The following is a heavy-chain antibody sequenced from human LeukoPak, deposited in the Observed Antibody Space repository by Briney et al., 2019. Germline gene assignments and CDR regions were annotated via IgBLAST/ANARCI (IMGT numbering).Heavy chain of an antibody. CDR3: ARGSFAAARSTPNWFYP. V-gene: IGHV4-59*01. Sequence: SETLSLTCTVSGGSISSYYWSWIWQPPGKGLEWIGYIYYSGSTNYNPSLKSRVTISVDTSKNQFSLKLSSVTAADTAVYYCARGSFAAARSTPNWFYPWGQGTLVTVS. CDR2: IYYSGST. J-gene: IGHJ5*02. D-gene: IGHD2-2*01. CDR1: GGSISSYY.